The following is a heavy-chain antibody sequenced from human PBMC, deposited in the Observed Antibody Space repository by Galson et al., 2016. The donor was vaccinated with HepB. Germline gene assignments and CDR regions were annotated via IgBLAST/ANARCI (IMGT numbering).Heavy chain of an antibody. CDR2: ISSKGSST. J-gene: IGHJ6*03. V-gene: IGHV3-64D*06. Sequence: SLRLSCAASGFIFRTYAMHWVRQAPGKELEYVSGISSKGSSTYYADSVKGRFSISGDNSKNTLYLQMSSLRAEDTAVYYCVKVGTTGDFFYYMDVWGKGTTVTVSS. D-gene: IGHD1-7*01. CDR1: GFIFRTYA. CDR3: VKVGTTGDFFYYMDV.